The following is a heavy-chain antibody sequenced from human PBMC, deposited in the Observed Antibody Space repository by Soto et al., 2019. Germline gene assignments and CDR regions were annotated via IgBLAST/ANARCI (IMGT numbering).Heavy chain of an antibody. Sequence: QVQLVQSGAEVRKPGALVKVSCEASGYSLTSYYMHWVRRAPGQGLEWMGITNPSDGSTNYAQKFQGRVTMTSDTSTSTVYMEMSSLRAEDTAMYYCARSYVTSRPIDFWGQGTLVTVSS. D-gene: IGHD3-10*02. J-gene: IGHJ4*02. CDR3: ARSYVTSRPIDF. CDR1: GYSLTSYY. CDR2: TNPSDGST. V-gene: IGHV1-46*01.